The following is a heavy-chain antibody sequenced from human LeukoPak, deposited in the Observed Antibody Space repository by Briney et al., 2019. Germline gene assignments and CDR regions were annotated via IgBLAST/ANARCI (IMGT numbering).Heavy chain of an antibody. CDR1: GFTFSSYW. J-gene: IGHJ6*03. Sequence: PGGSLRLSCAASGFTFSSYWMSWVRQAPGKGLEWVANIKQDGSEKYYVDSVKGRFTISRDNAKNSLYLQMNSLRAEDTAVYYCARSLRRPVYYYMDVWGKGTTVTVSS. CDR2: IKQDGSEK. CDR3: ARSLRRPVYYYMDV. V-gene: IGHV3-7*01. D-gene: IGHD1-14*01.